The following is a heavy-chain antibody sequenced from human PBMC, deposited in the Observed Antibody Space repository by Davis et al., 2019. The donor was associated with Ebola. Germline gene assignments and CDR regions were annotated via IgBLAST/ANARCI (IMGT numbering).Heavy chain of an antibody. D-gene: IGHD3-10*01. Sequence: SETLSLTCSVSGGSINSGTYYWGWVRQPPGKGLEWVGTVYYSGTTYYNPSLKSRLAISVDTSRNQFSLRVRSVTATDTAVYYCARQTYSGSGSGFDPWGPGTLVTVSS. V-gene: IGHV4-39*01. CDR3: ARQTYSGSGSGFDP. CDR2: VYYSGTT. J-gene: IGHJ5*02. CDR1: GGSINSGTYY.